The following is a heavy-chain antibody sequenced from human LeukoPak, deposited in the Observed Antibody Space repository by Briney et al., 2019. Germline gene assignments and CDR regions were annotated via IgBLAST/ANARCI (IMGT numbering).Heavy chain of an antibody. CDR1: GGSFSGYY. J-gene: IGHJ5*02. CDR3: ARHRDTVFPFDP. D-gene: IGHD3-3*01. V-gene: IGHV4-34*01. CDR2: INHSGST. Sequence: SETLSLTCAVYGGSFSGYYWSWIRQPPGKGLEWIGEINHSGSTNYNPSLKSRVTISVDTSKNQFSLRLSSVTAADTAVYYCARHRDTVFPFDPWGQGTLVTVSS.